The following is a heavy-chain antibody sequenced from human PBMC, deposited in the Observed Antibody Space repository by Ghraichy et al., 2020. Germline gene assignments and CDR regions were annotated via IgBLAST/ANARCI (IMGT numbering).Heavy chain of an antibody. D-gene: IGHD3-10*01. CDR3: AKDRVYYYGSGPPYYFGY. Sequence: GGSLRLSCAVSGFTFSSYAMTWVRQAPGKGLEWVSAISGSGGSTYYADSVQGRFTISRDNSKNTLYLQMNSLRAEDTAVYYCAKDRVYYYGSGPPYYFGYWGQGTLVTVSS. CDR2: ISGSGGST. CDR1: GFTFSSYA. J-gene: IGHJ4*02. V-gene: IGHV3-23*01.